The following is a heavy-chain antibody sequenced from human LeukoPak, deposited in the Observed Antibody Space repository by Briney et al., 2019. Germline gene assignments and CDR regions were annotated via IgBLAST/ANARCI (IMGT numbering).Heavy chain of an antibody. CDR3: VKDQREAYGSGWSRDFDY. CDR1: GFTFSTST. CDR2: ISSSSSTI. J-gene: IGHJ4*02. V-gene: IGHV3-48*01. D-gene: IGHD6-19*01. Sequence: GGSLRLSCAASGFTFSTSTMNWVRQAPGKGLEWLSYISSSSSTIYYADSVKGRFTISRDNSKNTLYLQLNSLRAEDTAVYYCVKDQREAYGSGWSRDFDYWGQGTLVTVSS.